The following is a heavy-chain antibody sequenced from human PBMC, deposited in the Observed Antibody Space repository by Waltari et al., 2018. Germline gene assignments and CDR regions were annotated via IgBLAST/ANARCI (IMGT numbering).Heavy chain of an antibody. J-gene: IGHJ4*02. Sequence: EVQLVESGGGLVQPGGSLRLSCVASGFSFRSSWMTWVSQAPGKGLEWVANIKPDGSEKYYVDSVKGRFTVSRDNAKNSLYLQMNSLRADDTAVYYCARDTPRESSSDYWGQGTLVTVSS. CDR1: GFSFRSSW. V-gene: IGHV3-7*01. CDR3: ARDTPRESSSDY. D-gene: IGHD6-6*01. CDR2: IKPDGSEK.